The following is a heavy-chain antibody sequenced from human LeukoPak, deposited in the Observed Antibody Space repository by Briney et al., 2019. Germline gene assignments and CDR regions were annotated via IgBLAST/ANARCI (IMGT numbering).Heavy chain of an antibody. D-gene: IGHD3-22*01. Sequence: SETLSLTCTVSGGSISSSSYYWGWIRQPPGKGLEWIGSIYYSGSTCYNPSLKSRVTISVDTSKNQFSLKLSSVTAADTAVYYCAKDVVNFGSGRDWFDPWGQGTLVTVSS. CDR1: GGSISSSSYY. V-gene: IGHV4-39*07. CDR3: AKDVVNFGSGRDWFDP. CDR2: IYYSGST. J-gene: IGHJ5*02.